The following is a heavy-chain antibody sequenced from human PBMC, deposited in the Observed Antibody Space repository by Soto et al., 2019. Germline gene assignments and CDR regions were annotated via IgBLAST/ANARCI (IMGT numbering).Heavy chain of an antibody. CDR1: GFTFSSYA. J-gene: IGHJ5*02. CDR2: ISGSGGST. CDR3: AKEGGSGSDPLYNWFDP. D-gene: IGHD5-12*01. V-gene: IGHV3-23*01. Sequence: EVQLLESGGGLVQPGGSLRLSCAASGFTFSSYAMSWVRQAPGKGLEWVSAISGSGGSTYYADSVKGRFTISRDNSKNTLYLQMNSLRAEDTAVYYCAKEGGSGSDPLYNWFDPWGQGTLVTVSS.